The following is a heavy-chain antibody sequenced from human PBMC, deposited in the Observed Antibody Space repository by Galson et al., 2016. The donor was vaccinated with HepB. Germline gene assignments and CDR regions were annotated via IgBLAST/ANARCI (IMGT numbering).Heavy chain of an antibody. D-gene: IGHD6-19*01. V-gene: IGHV4-39*01. CDR1: GGSISSDYY. CDR2: LYSGEDT. Sequence: SETLSLTCIVSGGSISSDYYWGWIRQTPGRGLEWIGSLYSGEDTYYNPSLKSRVTISVDTSRNQFSLRLDSVTAADTGVYYCATGIVVAGKMHYHYMDVWGKGTTVTVSS. CDR3: ATGIVVAGKMHYHYMDV. J-gene: IGHJ6*03.